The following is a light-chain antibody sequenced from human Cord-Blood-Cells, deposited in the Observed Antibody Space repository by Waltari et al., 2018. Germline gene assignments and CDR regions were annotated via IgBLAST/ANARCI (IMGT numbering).Light chain of an antibody. V-gene: IGLV2-8*01. CDR2: EVS. CDR3: SSYAGSNTLV. Sequence: QSALTQPPSASGSPGQSATIPCTGTRSDVAGYHYVSWYQPHPGKAPQLMFYEVSKRPSGVPDRVSGSKSGNTAALPLSGLQAEDEADYYCSSYAGSNTLVFGGGTKLTVL. J-gene: IGLJ2*01. CDR1: RSDVAGYHY.